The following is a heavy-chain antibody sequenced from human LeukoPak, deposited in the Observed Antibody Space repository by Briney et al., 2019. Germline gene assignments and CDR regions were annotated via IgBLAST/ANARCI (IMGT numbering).Heavy chain of an antibody. V-gene: IGHV3-20*04. Sequence: GGSLRLSCAASGFTFDDYGMSWVRQAPGKGLEWVSGINWSGGSTGYADSVKGRFTISRDNAKNSLYLQMNSLRAEDTALYYCARASRYGDSDRWDYWGQGTLVTVSS. CDR2: INWSGGST. CDR1: GFTFDDYG. D-gene: IGHD4-17*01. J-gene: IGHJ4*02. CDR3: ARASRYGDSDRWDY.